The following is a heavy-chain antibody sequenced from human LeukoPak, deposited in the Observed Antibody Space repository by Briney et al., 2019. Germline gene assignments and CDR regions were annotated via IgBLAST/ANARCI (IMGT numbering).Heavy chain of an antibody. Sequence: SETLSLTCTVSGYSISSGYYWGWIRQPPGKGLEWIGSIYHSGSTYYNPSLKSRVTISVDTSKNQFSLKLSSVTAADTAVYYCAREVRVDTAMARGWGYYYYYYMDVWGKGTTVTVSS. CDR3: AREVRVDTAMARGWGYYYYYYMDV. CDR2: IYHSGST. V-gene: IGHV4-38-2*02. D-gene: IGHD5-18*01. J-gene: IGHJ6*03. CDR1: GYSISSGYY.